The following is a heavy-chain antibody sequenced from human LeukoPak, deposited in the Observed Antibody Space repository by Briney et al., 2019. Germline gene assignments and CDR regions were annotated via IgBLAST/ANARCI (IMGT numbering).Heavy chain of an antibody. Sequence: TSETLSLTCAVYGGSFSGYYWSWIRQPPGKGLEWIGEINHSGSTNYNPSLKSRVTISVDTSKNQFSLKLSSVTAADTAVYYCARGRMRLYCSSTSCYNWFDPWGQGTLVTVSS. V-gene: IGHV4-34*01. D-gene: IGHD2-2*01. CDR1: GGSFSGYY. CDR2: INHSGST. CDR3: ARGRMRLYCSSTSCYNWFDP. J-gene: IGHJ5*02.